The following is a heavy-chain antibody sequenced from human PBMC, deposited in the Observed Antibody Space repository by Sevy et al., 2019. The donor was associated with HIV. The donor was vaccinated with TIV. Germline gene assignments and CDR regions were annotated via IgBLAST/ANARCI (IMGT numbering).Heavy chain of an antibody. D-gene: IGHD1-26*01. CDR1: GFTVSSNY. J-gene: IGHJ6*03. Sequence: GGSLRLSCAASGFTVSSNYMSWVRQAPGKGLEWVSVIYSGGSTYYADSVKGRFTISRDNSKNTLYLQMNSLRAEDTAVSYCARARWELLPNYYYMDVWGKGTTVTVSS. CDR3: ARARWELLPNYYYMDV. V-gene: IGHV3-53*01. CDR2: IYSGGST.